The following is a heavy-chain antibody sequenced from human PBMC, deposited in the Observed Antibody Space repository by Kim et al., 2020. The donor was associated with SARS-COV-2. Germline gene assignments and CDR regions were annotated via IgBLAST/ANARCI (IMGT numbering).Heavy chain of an antibody. CDR3: AKDIPYYYDSSGYGAFDI. CDR1: GFTFSSYA. Sequence: GGSLRLSCAASGFTFSSYAMSWVRQAPGKGLEWVSAISGSGGSTYYADSVKGRFTISRDNSKNTLYLQMNSLRAEDTAVYYCAKDIPYYYDSSGYGAFDIWGQGTMVTVSS. V-gene: IGHV3-23*01. CDR2: ISGSGGST. J-gene: IGHJ3*02. D-gene: IGHD3-22*01.